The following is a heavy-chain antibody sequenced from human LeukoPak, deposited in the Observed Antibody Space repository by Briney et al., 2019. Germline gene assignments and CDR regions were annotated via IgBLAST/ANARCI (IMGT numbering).Heavy chain of an antibody. D-gene: IGHD3-3*01. V-gene: IGHV1-2*02. CDR1: GYTFTGYY. Sequence: ASVKVSCKASGYTFTGYYMHWVRQAPGQGLEWMGWINPNSGGTNYAQKFQGRVTMTRDTSISTAYMELSRLRSDDTAVYYCARGGSPFGVVPNLDYWGQGTLVTVSS. CDR3: ARGGSPFGVVPNLDY. J-gene: IGHJ4*02. CDR2: INPNSGGT.